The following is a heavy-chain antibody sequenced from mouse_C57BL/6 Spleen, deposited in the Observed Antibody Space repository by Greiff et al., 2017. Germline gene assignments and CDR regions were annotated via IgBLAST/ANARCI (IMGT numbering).Heavy chain of an antibody. CDR3: ARSDYGNYVAY. Sequence: VQLQQPGAELVKPGASVKLSCKASGYTFTSYWMQWVKQRPGQGLEWIGEIDPSDSYTNYNQKFKGKATLTVDTSSSTAYMQLSSLTSEDSAVYYCARSDYGNYVAYWGQGTLVTVSA. V-gene: IGHV1-50*01. J-gene: IGHJ3*01. CDR1: GYTFTSYW. D-gene: IGHD2-1*01. CDR2: IDPSDSYT.